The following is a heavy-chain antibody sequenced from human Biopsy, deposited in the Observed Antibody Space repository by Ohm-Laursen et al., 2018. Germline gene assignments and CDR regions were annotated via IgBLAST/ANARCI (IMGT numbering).Heavy chain of an antibody. CDR1: GFTLSSYS. Sequence: SLRLSCTASGFTLSSYSMNWVRQTPGKGLEWVSTISSSSDNIYYVDPVKGRFTISRDNAKNSLYLQMNSLRAEDTAVYYCARSRGSSGIATIYYYGMDVWGQGTTVTVSS. V-gene: IGHV3-21*01. D-gene: IGHD3-10*01. CDR3: ARSRGSSGIATIYYYGMDV. CDR2: ISSSSDNI. J-gene: IGHJ6*02.